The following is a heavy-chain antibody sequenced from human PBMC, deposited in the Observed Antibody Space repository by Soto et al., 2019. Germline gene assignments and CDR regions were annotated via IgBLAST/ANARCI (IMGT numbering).Heavy chain of an antibody. Sequence: GGSLRLSCAASGFTLSSYSMSWVRQAPGKGLEWVSGFRSSGDGGTTYYADSVKGRFTISRDNSKNTLFLQMNSLRAEDTAIYYCAKKVNSGPGSQYFDYWGQGTRVTFSS. CDR2: FRSSGDGGTT. CDR3: AKKVNSGPGSQYFDY. D-gene: IGHD3-10*01. CDR1: GFTLSSYS. V-gene: IGHV3-23*01. J-gene: IGHJ4*02.